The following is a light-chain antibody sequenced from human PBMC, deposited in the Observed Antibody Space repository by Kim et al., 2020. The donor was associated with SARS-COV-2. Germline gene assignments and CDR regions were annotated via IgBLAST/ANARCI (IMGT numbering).Light chain of an antibody. J-gene: IGKJ2*01. CDR3: QQYGSSPYT. CDR1: QSVSSSY. CDR2: GAS. V-gene: IGKV3-20*01. Sequence: LAPGESATLSCRASQSVSSSYLAWYQQKPGQAPRLLIFGASSRATGIPDRFSGSGSGTDFTLTISRLEPEDFAVYYCQQYGSSPYTFGPGTKLEI.